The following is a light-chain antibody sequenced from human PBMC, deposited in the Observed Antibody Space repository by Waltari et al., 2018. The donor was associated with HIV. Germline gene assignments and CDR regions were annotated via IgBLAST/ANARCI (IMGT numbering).Light chain of an antibody. J-gene: IGLJ2*01. CDR1: NSNLGTNV. CDR3: ATWDDTPTGHVL. V-gene: IGLV1-44*01. Sequence: QSVLAQPPSVSGTPGQRVTISCSGTNSNLGTNVVNWYQQVPGTAPKLLLSSTNQRPSGVPDRFAGFKSGTSASRAINGLQSEDEADYYCATWDDTPTGHVLFGGGTKVTVL. CDR2: STN.